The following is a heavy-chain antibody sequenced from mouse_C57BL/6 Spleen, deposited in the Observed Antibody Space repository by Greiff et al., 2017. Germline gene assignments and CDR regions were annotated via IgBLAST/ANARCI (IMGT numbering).Heavy chain of an antibody. CDR2: IDPETGGT. CDR3: TRKYGSSPFDY. V-gene: IGHV1-15*01. CDR1: GYTFTDYE. D-gene: IGHD1-1*01. J-gene: IGHJ2*01. Sequence: QVQLQQSGAELVRPGASVTLSCKASGYTFTDYEMHWVKQTPVHGLEWIGAIDPETGGTAYNQKFKGKAILTADKSSSTAYMELRSLTSEDSAVYYCTRKYGSSPFDYWGQGTTLTVSS.